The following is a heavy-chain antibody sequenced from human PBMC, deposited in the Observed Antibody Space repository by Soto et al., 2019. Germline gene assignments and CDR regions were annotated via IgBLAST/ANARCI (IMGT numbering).Heavy chain of an antibody. CDR3: AQLLFCRGGGCQYDAFAI. V-gene: IGHV3-23*01. Sequence: GGSLRLSCEGSGFTVSSHAMTWIRQAPGKGPEWVSTFTGDGGTYYADSVKGRFAMSRDTSENTLYLQMNSLGAEDTAAYYCAQLLFCRGGGCQYDAFAIRGKGTMVTVSS. CDR2: FTGDGGT. J-gene: IGHJ3*02. CDR1: GFTVSSHA. D-gene: IGHD2-15*01.